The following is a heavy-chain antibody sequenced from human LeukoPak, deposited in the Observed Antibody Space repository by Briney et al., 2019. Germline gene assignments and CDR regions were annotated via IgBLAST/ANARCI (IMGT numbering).Heavy chain of an antibody. Sequence: GGSLRLSCAASGFTFSSSAMSWVRQAPGKGLEWVSAISNNGGYTYYADSVQGRFTISRDNSKSTLCLQMNSLRAEDTAVYYWAKPLGFCRDGSCQLPQRGQGTLVTV. CDR1: GFTFSSSA. CDR2: ISNNGGYT. V-gene: IGHV3-23*01. CDR3: AKPLGFCRDGSCQLPQ. D-gene: IGHD2-15*01. J-gene: IGHJ4*02.